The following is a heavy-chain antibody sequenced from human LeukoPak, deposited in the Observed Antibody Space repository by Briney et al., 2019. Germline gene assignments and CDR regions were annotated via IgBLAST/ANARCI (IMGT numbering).Heavy chain of an antibody. Sequence: ASVKVSCKASGYTFTGYYMHWVRQAPGQGLEWMGWINPNSGGTNYAQKFQGRVTMTRDTSISTAYMELSRLRSDDTAVYYCEVTIFGVGPDAFDIWGQGTMVTVSS. CDR2: INPNSGGT. CDR3: EVTIFGVGPDAFDI. V-gene: IGHV1-2*02. J-gene: IGHJ3*02. D-gene: IGHD3-3*01. CDR1: GYTFTGYY.